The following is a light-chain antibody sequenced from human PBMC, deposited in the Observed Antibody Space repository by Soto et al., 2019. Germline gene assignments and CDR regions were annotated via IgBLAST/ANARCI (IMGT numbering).Light chain of an antibody. CDR3: QQTFSTPIT. V-gene: IGKV1-39*01. Sequence: DTQMTQSPASLSSSVLERFTITCRASQTVRRYLNWYQQKPGKAPTLLIYAASTLESAVPPRFSGAGSETEFTLTINGLQPDDFATYYCQQTFSTPITFGQGTRLEIK. CDR2: AAS. J-gene: IGKJ5*01. CDR1: QTVRRY.